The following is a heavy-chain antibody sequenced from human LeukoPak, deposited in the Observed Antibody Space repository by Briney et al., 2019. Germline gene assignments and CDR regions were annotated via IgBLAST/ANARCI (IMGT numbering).Heavy chain of an antibody. J-gene: IGHJ4*02. D-gene: IGHD6-13*01. V-gene: IGHV5-51*01. Sequence: KPGESLKISCKGSGYSFTSYWIGWVRQRPGKGLEWMGIIYPGDSDTRYSPSFQGQVTISADKSISTAYLQWSSLKASDTAMYYCARHYSSSWILFDYWGQGTLVTVSS. CDR3: ARHYSSSWILFDY. CDR1: GYSFTSYW. CDR2: IYPGDSDT.